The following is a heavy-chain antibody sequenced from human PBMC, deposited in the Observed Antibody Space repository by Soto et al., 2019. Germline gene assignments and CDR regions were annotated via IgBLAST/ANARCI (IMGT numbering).Heavy chain of an antibody. J-gene: IGHJ6*03. Sequence: ASVKVSCKASGYTFTSYDIKWVRQATGQGLEWMGWMNPNSGNTGYAQKFQGRVTMTRNTSISTAYMELSSLRSEDTAVYYCARGLSITMVRGVIKTYYYYYYMDVWGKGTTVTVSS. CDR3: ARGLSITMVRGVIKTYYYYYYMDV. CDR1: GYTFTSYD. CDR2: MNPNSGNT. D-gene: IGHD3-10*01. V-gene: IGHV1-8*01.